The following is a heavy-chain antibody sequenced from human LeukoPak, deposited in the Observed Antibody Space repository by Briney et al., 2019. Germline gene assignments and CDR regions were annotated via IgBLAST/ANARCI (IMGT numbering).Heavy chain of an antibody. CDR1: GGSINNYY. CDR3: ARQTTGNWFDP. V-gene: IGHV4-59*01. J-gene: IGHJ5*02. CDR2: IYYNGST. Sequence: SETLSLTGTVSGGSINNYYWSWVRQPPGKGLEWIGNIYYNGSTNYNPSLKSRVTISVDTSKNQFSLKLSSVTAADTAVYYCARQTTGNWFDPWGQGTLVTVSS. D-gene: IGHD4-17*01.